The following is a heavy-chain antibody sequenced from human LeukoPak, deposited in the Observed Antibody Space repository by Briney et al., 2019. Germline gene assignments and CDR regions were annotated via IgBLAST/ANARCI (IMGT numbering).Heavy chain of an antibody. CDR3: ARFRIAAAGRTFDY. CDR1: GGSISSYY. Sequence: PSETLSLTCTVSGGSISSYYWSWIRQPAGKGLEWIGRIYTSGSTNYNPSLKSRVTMSVDTSKNQFSLKLSSVTAADTAVYYCARFRIAAAGRTFDYWGQGTLVTVSS. V-gene: IGHV4-4*07. J-gene: IGHJ4*02. CDR2: IYTSGST. D-gene: IGHD6-13*01.